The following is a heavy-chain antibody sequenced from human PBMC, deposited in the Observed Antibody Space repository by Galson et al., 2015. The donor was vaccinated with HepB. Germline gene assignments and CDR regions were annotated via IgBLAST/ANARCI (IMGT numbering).Heavy chain of an antibody. CDR1: GGSISRFH. J-gene: IGHJ4*02. Sequence: ETLSLTCSVSGGSISRFHWTWIRQPAGKGLEWIGRIFSSGTTTYNPSLKSRVIMSVATFRNQFSLKLRSMTAADTAVYFCARNRGGDSWDDAFDNWGQGTLVTVSS. CDR3: ARNRGGDSWDDAFDN. D-gene: IGHD2-21*02. CDR2: IFSSGTT. V-gene: IGHV4-4*07.